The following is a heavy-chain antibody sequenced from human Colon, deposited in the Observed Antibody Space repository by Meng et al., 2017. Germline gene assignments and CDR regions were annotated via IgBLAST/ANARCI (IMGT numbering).Heavy chain of an antibody. J-gene: IGHJ4*02. Sequence: EVQLVESGGGLVQPGGSLRLSCAASGFTFISYSMNWVRQAPGKGLEWVSSVSSNSYYIYYADSVEGRFTISRDNAKNSLYLQMNSLRAEDTAVYYCARAEYGDLDFDHWGQGTLVTVS. CDR1: GFTFISYS. V-gene: IGHV3-21*06. D-gene: IGHD4-17*01. CDR2: VSSNSYYI. CDR3: ARAEYGDLDFDH.